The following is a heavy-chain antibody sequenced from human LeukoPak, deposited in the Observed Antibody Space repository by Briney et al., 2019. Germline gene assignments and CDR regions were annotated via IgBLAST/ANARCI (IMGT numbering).Heavy chain of an antibody. D-gene: IGHD5-18*01. J-gene: IGHJ4*02. V-gene: IGHV3-48*01. CDR3: TRVPYSYGFSSDY. CDR1: GFTFSSYS. CDR2: ISSSISTI. Sequence: PGGSLRLSCAASGFTFSSYSMNWVRQAPGKGLEWISHISSSISTIYYADSVKGRFTISRDNAKNSLSLQMNSLRAEDTAVYYCTRVPYSYGFSSDYWGQGTLDTVSS.